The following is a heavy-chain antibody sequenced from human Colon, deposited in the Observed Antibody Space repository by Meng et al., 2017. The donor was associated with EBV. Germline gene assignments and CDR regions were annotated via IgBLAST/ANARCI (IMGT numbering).Heavy chain of an antibody. CDR1: GFTFSTYW. CDR2: VKPDGTST. CDR3: VRDRPSWT. D-gene: IGHD3-3*01. V-gene: IGHV3-74*01. J-gene: IGHJ5*02. Sequence: EAQVVEDGGGPVQPVGSLRLSCAASGFTFSTYWMHWVRQVPGKGLIWVSRVKPDGTSTYYADSVRGRFTISRDNAKNTVYLQMNTLRAEDTAVYYCVRDRPSWTWGQGTLVTVSS.